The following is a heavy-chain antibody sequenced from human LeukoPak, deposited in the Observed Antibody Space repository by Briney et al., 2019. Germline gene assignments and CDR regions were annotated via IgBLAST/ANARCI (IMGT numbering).Heavy chain of an antibody. CDR2: INSDGSST. J-gene: IGHJ4*02. CDR3: AKDPEGSGYSYGFDY. D-gene: IGHD5-18*01. Sequence: GGSLRLSCAASGFTFSSYWMHWVRQAPGKGLVWVSRINSDGSSTSYADSVKGRFTISRGNAKNTLYLQMNSLRAEDTAVYYCAKDPEGSGYSYGFDYWGQGTLVTVSS. V-gene: IGHV3-74*01. CDR1: GFTFSSYW.